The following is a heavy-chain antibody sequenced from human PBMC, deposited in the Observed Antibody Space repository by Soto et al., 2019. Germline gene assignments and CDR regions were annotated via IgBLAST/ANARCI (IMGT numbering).Heavy chain of an antibody. CDR1: GFTFSSSG. Sequence: GGSLRLSCAASGFTFSSSGMHWVRQAPGKGLEWVAVISYDGSNKFYADSVKGRFTISRDNFRNTLYLQMNSLRAEDTAVYYCAKEFHSWNYFDYWGQGTLVTVS. CDR3: AKEFHSWNYFDY. V-gene: IGHV3-30*18. D-gene: IGHD1-20*01. J-gene: IGHJ4*02. CDR2: ISYDGSNK.